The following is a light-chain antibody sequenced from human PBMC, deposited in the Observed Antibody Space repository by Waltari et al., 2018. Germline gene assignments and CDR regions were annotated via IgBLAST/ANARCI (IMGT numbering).Light chain of an antibody. CDR1: QGVSSY. V-gene: IGKV1-9*01. CDR2: AAS. Sequence: IQLTHPPSSLSASVGDIVTITCRARQGVSSYLALHQQKSGKAPKLLINAASTLQSGVPDRFSGGGSGTDFTLTISSLQPEDIAAYYCQQLNSYPWTFGEGTKVEIK. CDR3: QQLNSYPWT. J-gene: IGKJ1*01.